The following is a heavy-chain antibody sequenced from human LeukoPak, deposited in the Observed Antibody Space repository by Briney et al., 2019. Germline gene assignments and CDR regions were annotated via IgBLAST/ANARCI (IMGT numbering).Heavy chain of an antibody. J-gene: IGHJ4*02. Sequence: GSLRLSCAASGFAFSSYWMSWVRQAPGKGLEWVANIKQDGSEKYYVDSVKGRFTISRDNAKNSLYLQMNSLRAEDTAVYYCARVRYSGYDRGSDYWGQGTLVTVSS. D-gene: IGHD5-12*01. CDR3: ARVRYSGYDRGSDY. CDR2: IKQDGSEK. CDR1: GFAFSSYW. V-gene: IGHV3-7*01.